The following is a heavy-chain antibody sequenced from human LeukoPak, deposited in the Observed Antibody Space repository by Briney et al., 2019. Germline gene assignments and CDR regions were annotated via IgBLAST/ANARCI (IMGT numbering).Heavy chain of an antibody. CDR2: INAGNGNT. Sequence: GASVKVSCKASGYTFTSYAMHWVRQAPGQRLEWMGWINAGNGNTKYSQKFQGRVTITRDTSASTAYMELSSLRSEDTAVYCCARAFVVAGTVFDYWGQGTLVTVSS. CDR3: ARAFVVAGTVFDY. D-gene: IGHD6-19*01. J-gene: IGHJ4*02. V-gene: IGHV1-3*01. CDR1: GYTFTSYA.